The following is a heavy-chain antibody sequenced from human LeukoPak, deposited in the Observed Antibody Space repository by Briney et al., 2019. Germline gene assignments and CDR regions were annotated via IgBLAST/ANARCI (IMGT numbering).Heavy chain of an antibody. V-gene: IGHV4-30-4*01. CDR3: ARGRSPYSSSRKGAFDI. J-gene: IGHJ3*02. CDR1: GGSISGDYY. D-gene: IGHD6-13*01. Sequence: SQTLSLTCTVSGGSISGDYYWSWLRQPPGKGLEWIGYIYYSGSTYYNPSLKSRVTISVDTSKNQFSLKLSSVTAADTAVYYCARGRSPYSSSRKGAFDIWGQGTMVTVSS. CDR2: IYYSGST.